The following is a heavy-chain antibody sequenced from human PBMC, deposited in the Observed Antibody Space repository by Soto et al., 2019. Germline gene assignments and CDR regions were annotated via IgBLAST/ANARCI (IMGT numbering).Heavy chain of an antibody. D-gene: IGHD4-4*01. CDR3: AREMSYSNYFDY. CDR1: GFTFSSYS. V-gene: IGHV3-21*01. Sequence: EVQLVESGGGLVKPGGSLRLSCAASGFTFSSYSMNWVRQAPGKGLEWVSSISSSSSYIYYADSVKGRFTISRDNAKNSLYLQMNSLRAEDTAVYYCAREMSYSNYFDYWGQGTRVTVSS. CDR2: ISSSSSYI. J-gene: IGHJ4*02.